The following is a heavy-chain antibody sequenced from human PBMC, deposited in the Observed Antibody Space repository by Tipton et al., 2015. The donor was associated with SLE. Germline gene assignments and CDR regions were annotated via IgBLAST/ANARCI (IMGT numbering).Heavy chain of an antibody. CDR2: ISGSGGST. J-gene: IGHJ4*02. CDR3: AKVAGVGY. CDR1: GFTFGDYG. D-gene: IGHD1-26*01. Sequence: SLRLSCSASGFTFGDYGMSWVRQAPGKGLEWVSAISGSGGSTYYADSVKGRFTISRDNSKNTLYLQMNSLRAEDTAVYYCAKVAGVGYWGQGTLVTVSS. V-gene: IGHV3-23*01.